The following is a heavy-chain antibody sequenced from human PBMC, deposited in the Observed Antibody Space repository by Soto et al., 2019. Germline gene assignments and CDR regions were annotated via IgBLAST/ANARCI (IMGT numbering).Heavy chain of an antibody. Sequence: PSETLSLTCTVSGGSISSGGYYWSWIRQHPGKGLEWIGYIYYSGSTYYNPSLKSRVTISVDTSKNQFSLKLSSVTAADTAVYYWASTYGDYDAYFDDWGQGTLVTVAS. CDR2: IYYSGST. J-gene: IGHJ4*02. D-gene: IGHD4-17*01. CDR3: ASTYGDYDAYFDD. V-gene: IGHV4-31*03. CDR1: GGSISSGGYY.